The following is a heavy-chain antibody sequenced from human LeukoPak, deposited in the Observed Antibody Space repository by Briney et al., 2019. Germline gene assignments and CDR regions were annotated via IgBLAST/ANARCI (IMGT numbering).Heavy chain of an antibody. CDR1: GFPFSTYA. J-gene: IGHJ4*02. Sequence: PGGSLRLSCAASGFPFSTYAMSWVRQAPGKGLEWVSGISGSGGSTYYADSVKGRFTISRDNAKNSLYLQMNSLRAEDTAVYYCAREEYCSSTSCYTWGYWGQGTLVTVSS. CDR3: AREEYCSSTSCYTWGY. D-gene: IGHD2-2*02. V-gene: IGHV3-23*01. CDR2: ISGSGGST.